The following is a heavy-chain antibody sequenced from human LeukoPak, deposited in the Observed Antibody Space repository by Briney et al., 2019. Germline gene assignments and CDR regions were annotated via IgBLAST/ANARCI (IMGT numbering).Heavy chain of an antibody. CDR3: ARQTGSGLFILP. V-gene: IGHV4-4*07. D-gene: IGHD3/OR15-3a*01. Sequence: SETLSLTCTVSGVSISGYYWSWIRQPAGKGLEWIGRIYISRGTNYNPSLTSRVIMSVDTSRNQFSLQLTSVTAADTAVYYCARQTGSGLFILPGGQGTLVTVSS. J-gene: IGHJ4*02. CDR1: GVSISGYY. CDR2: IYISRGT.